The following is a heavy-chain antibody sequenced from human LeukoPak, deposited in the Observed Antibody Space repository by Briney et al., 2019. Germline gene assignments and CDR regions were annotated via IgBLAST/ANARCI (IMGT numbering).Heavy chain of an antibody. CDR3: VRGTTVRRYYYYYYMDV. Sequence: SETLSLTCAVYGGSFSGYYWSWIRQPPGKGLEWIGEINHSGSTNYNPSLKSRVTISVDTSKNQFSLKLSSVTAADTAVYYCVRGTTVRRYYYYYYMDVWGKGTTVTVSS. D-gene: IGHD4-11*01. V-gene: IGHV4-34*01. CDR2: INHSGST. J-gene: IGHJ6*03. CDR1: GGSFSGYY.